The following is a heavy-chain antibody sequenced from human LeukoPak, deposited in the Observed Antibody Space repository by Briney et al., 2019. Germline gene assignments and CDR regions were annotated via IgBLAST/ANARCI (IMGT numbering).Heavy chain of an antibody. J-gene: IGHJ6*03. V-gene: IGHV1-8*01. CDR1: GYTFTSYD. D-gene: IGHD3-3*01. CDR2: MNPNNGNT. Sequence: ASVKVSCKASGYTFTSYDINWVRQATGQGLEWMGWMNPNNGNTGYAQKFQGRVTMTRNTSISTAYMELSSLRSEDTAVYYCARGGGAYRGTIFGVVNPRYYYYMDVWGKGTTVTVSS. CDR3: ARGGGAYRGTIFGVVNPRYYYYMDV.